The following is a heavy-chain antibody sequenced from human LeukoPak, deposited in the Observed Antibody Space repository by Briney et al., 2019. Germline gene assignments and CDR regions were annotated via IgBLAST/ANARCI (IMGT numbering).Heavy chain of an antibody. Sequence: PGGSLKLSCAASGFTFSNYWMHWVRHVPGKGLVWVSRINSDGSSTNYADSVRGRFTISRDNAQNTLYLQMSSLTAEDTAVYYCASPRATGTNNAFDIWGQGTMVTVSS. V-gene: IGHV3-74*01. J-gene: IGHJ3*02. D-gene: IGHD1-1*01. CDR2: INSDGSST. CDR1: GFTFSNYW. CDR3: ASPRATGTNNAFDI.